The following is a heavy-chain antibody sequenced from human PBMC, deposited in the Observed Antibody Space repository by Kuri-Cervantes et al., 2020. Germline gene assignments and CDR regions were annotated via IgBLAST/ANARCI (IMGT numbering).Heavy chain of an antibody. CDR1: GYTFTSYG. CDR3: ARGRSIAAPGHNWFDP. Sequence: ASVKVSCKASGYTFTSYGISWVRQAPGQGLEWMGWISAYNGNTKYSQKFQGRVTITRDTSASTAYMELSSLRSEDTAVYYCARGRSIAAPGHNWFDPWGQGTLVTVSS. CDR2: ISAYNGNT. D-gene: IGHD6-13*01. V-gene: IGHV1-18*01. J-gene: IGHJ5*02.